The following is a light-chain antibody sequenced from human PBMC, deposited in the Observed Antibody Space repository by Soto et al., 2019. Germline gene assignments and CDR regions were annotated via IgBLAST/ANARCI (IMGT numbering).Light chain of an antibody. CDR3: SSYTTSSTPHYV. CDR1: SSDVGGYNS. V-gene: IGLV2-14*03. Sequence: QSALTQPASVSGSPGQSITIYCTGTSSDVGGYNSVSWYQHHPGKAPKLMIFDVSDRPSGVSSRFSGSKSGNTASLTISGLQAEDEADYYCSSYTTSSTPHYVFGPGTKLTVL. J-gene: IGLJ1*01. CDR2: DVS.